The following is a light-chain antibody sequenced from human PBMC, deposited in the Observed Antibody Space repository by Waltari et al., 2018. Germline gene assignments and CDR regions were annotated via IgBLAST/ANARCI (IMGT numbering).Light chain of an antibody. CDR2: WAS. J-gene: IGKJ1*01. Sequence: DIVMTPSPDSLAVSLGERATINCRSSQSVLFRSDNKNYLAWYQQKPGQPPKLLIYWASTRESGVPDRFSGSGSGTDFTLTISSLQAEDVAVYYCQQYYSTPLLFGQGTKVEIK. V-gene: IGKV4-1*01. CDR3: QQYYSTPLL. CDR1: QSVLFRSDNKNY.